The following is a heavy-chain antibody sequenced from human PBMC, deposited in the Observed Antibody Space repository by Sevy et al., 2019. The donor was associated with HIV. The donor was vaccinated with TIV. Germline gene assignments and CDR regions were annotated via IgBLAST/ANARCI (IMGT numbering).Heavy chain of an antibody. D-gene: IGHD3-10*01. J-gene: IGHJ2*01. V-gene: IGHV4-34*01. CDR1: IGSFSGYH. CDR3: VRGGEGVTPSPLLGLGPWTTYWYFDL. Sequence: SETLSLTCAVYIGSFSGYHWTWIRQSPGKGLEWIGQIDHSGGTNYNPSLKSRVTISVDTSKNQFSLKLRSVTAADTAVYYCVRGGEGVTPSPLLGLGPWTTYWYFDLWGRGTLVTVSS. CDR2: IDHSGGT.